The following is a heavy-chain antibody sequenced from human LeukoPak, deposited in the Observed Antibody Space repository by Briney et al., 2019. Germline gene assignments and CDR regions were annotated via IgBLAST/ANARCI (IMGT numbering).Heavy chain of an antibody. D-gene: IGHD4-17*01. V-gene: IGHV1-18*01. CDR1: GYTFTSYG. Sequence: GASVKVSCKASGYTFTSYGISWVRQAPGQGLEWMGWISAYNGNTNYAQKLQGRVTMTTDTSTSTAYMELRSLRSDDTAVYYCARDPAAFDYGDYGGGFDYWGQGTLVTVSS. J-gene: IGHJ4*02. CDR3: ARDPAAFDYGDYGGGFDY. CDR2: ISAYNGNT.